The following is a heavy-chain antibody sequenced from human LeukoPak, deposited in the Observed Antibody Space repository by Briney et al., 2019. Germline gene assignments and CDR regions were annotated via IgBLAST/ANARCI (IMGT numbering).Heavy chain of an antibody. CDR1: GYTFTVYY. CDR2: INSNSGGT. D-gene: IGHD3-3*01. V-gene: IGHV1-2*02. J-gene: IGHJ6*03. Sequence: WASVTVSFMACGYTFTVYYRHWVGPARGQGLEGMGWINSNSGGTNYAQKFQGRVTMTRDTSISTAYMELSRLRSDDTAVYYCARAADFHNYYMDVWGKGTTVTVSS. CDR3: ARAADFHNYYMDV.